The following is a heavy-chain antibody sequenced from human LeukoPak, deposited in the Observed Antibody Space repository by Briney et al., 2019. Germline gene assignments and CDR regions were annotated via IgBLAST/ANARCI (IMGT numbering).Heavy chain of an antibody. D-gene: IGHD3-9*01. Sequence: ASVKVSCKASGYTFTSYGITWVRQAPGQGLEWMGWISAYNGNTNYAQKLQGRVTMTTDTSTSTAYMELRSLRSDDTAVYYCARNTYYDILTSSTPADYWGQGILVTVSS. CDR1: GYTFTSYG. J-gene: IGHJ4*02. V-gene: IGHV1-18*01. CDR3: ARNTYYDILTSSTPADY. CDR2: ISAYNGNT.